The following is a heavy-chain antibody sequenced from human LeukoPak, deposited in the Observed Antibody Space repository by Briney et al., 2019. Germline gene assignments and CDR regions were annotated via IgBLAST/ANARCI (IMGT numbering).Heavy chain of an antibody. CDR2: ISYDGSNK. CDR3: ARGYSYGDWYFDL. CDR1: GFTFSSYA. Sequence: GGSLRLSCAASGFTFSSYAMHWVRQAPGKGLEWVAVISYDGSNKYYADSVKGRFTISRDSSKNTLYLQMNSLRAEDTAVYYGARGYSYGDWYFDLWGRGSLVSVSS. V-gene: IGHV3-30*14. D-gene: IGHD5-18*01. J-gene: IGHJ2*01.